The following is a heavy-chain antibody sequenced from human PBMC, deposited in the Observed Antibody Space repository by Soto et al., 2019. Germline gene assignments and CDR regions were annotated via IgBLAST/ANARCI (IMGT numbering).Heavy chain of an antibody. J-gene: IGHJ3*02. Sequence: GGSLRLSCAASGVTFSNAGMNWVRQAPGKGLEWVGRIKSKTDGGTTDYAAPVKGRFTISRDDSKNTLYLQMNSLKTEDTAVYYCTTGVGAQKGKLLRFQVLEIWGKGQWSPSPQ. D-gene: IGHD1-26*01. CDR3: TTGVGAQKGKLLRFQVLEI. CDR1: GVTFSNAG. V-gene: IGHV3-15*07. CDR2: IKSKTDGGTT.